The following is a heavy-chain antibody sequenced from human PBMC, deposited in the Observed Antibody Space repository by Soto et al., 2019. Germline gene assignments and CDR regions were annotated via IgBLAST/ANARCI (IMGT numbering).Heavy chain of an antibody. CDR2: ITPSSGST. CDR3: ARDLVPIWNYVGLAPGAQHWFDP. J-gene: IGHJ5*02. CDR1: GYTFNNYF. V-gene: IGHV1-46*02. D-gene: IGHD1-7*01. Sequence: QVQLVQSGAEVRKPGASVKVSCKASGYTFNNYFMHWVRQAPAQGLEWMGVITPSSGSTTYAQRFQGRLTMTRETSKRTLYMELRSLRSEDTAVYFCARDLVPIWNYVGLAPGAQHWFDPWGQGTLVTVSS.